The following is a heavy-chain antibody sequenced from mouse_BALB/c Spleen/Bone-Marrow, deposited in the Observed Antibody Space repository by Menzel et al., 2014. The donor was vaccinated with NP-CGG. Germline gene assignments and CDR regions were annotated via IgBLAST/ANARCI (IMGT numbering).Heavy chain of an antibody. J-gene: IGHJ2*01. CDR3: ARSPYGNHFDY. V-gene: IGHV5-6-2*01. D-gene: IGHD2-10*02. CDR2: INSNGGST. CDR1: GFTFSSYY. Sequence: EVHLVESGGGLAKLGGSLKLSCAASGFTFSSYYMSWVRQTPEKRLELVAAINSNGGSTYYPDTVKGRFTISRDNAKNTLYLQMSSLKSEDTALYYCARSPYGNHFDYWGQGTTLTVSS.